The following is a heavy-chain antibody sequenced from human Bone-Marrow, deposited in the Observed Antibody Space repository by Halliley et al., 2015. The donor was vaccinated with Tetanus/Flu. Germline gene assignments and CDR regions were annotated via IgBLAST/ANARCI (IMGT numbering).Heavy chain of an antibody. D-gene: IGHD3-3*01. V-gene: IGHV3-30-3*02. J-gene: IGHJ6*02. Sequence: GSKKHYGNSVKGRFTISRDNSKNTVDLQMKSLRAEDTAVYYCVKDRRLYDFWSGYSAGGLDAWGQGTTVTVSS. CDR3: VKDRRLYDFWSGYSAGGLDA. CDR2: GSKK.